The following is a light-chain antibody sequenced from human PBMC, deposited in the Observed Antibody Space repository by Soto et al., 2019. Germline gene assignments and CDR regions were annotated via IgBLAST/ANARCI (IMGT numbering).Light chain of an antibody. J-gene: IGKJ3*01. Sequence: DIQMTQSPSTLSASVGDKVTITCRASQGIVRWLAWYQQKPGKAPNLLIYDASSLQSGVPSRFSGSGSGTEFTLTISSLQPEDFATYYCQHYNGFSSSVTFGPGTRWIS. CDR1: QGIVRW. CDR3: QHYNGFSSSVT. V-gene: IGKV1-5*01. CDR2: DAS.